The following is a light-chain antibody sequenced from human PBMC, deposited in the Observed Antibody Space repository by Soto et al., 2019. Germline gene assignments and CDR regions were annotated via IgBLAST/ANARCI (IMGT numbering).Light chain of an antibody. CDR1: SSNIGTNN. J-gene: IGLJ3*02. CDR3: AAWDDGLNGWV. CDR2: NNN. Sequence: QSVLTQPPSASGTPGQRVTISCSGSSSNIGTNNVNWYQQLPGTAPKLLIYNNNQRPSGGPDRFSGSKSATSASLAISGLRSEDEADYYCAAWDDGLNGWVFGGGTKLTVL. V-gene: IGLV1-44*01.